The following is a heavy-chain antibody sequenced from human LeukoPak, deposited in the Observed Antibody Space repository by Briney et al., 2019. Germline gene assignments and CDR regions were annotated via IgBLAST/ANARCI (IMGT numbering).Heavy chain of an antibody. CDR2: ISYSGST. CDR3: ARGYSTGWTYYFDY. D-gene: IGHD6-25*01. Sequence: PSETLSLTCTVSDGAITGYYWGWIPQPPGKGLEWIGHISYSGSTNYNPSLKSRVTISVDTSKNHFSLKLNSVTAADTAVYYCARGYSTGWTYYFDYWGQGTLVTVSS. V-gene: IGHV4-59*01. J-gene: IGHJ4*02. CDR1: DGAITGYY.